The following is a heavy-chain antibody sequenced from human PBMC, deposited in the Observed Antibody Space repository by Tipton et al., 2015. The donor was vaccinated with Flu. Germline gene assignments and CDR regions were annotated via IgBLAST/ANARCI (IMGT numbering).Heavy chain of an antibody. CDR3: ARPMSVTGTTDFDAYDV. V-gene: IGHV3-21*01. Sequence: GSLRLSCAASGFSFSSYSMNWVRQAPGKGLEWVSFISKTSNYIYYADSMKGRFTISRDNAKSSLYLQMSNLRAGDTAVYYCARPMSVTGTTDFDAYDVWGQGTMVTVSS. CDR1: GFSFSSYS. D-gene: IGHD1-1*01. CDR2: ISKTSNYI. J-gene: IGHJ3*01.